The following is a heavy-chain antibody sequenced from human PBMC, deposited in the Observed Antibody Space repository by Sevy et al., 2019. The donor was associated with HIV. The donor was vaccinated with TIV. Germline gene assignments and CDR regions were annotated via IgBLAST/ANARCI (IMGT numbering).Heavy chain of an antibody. V-gene: IGHV3-48*02. CDR2: INSSSSTI. Sequence: GGSLRLSCAASGFTFSTYSMSWVRQAPGTGLEWVSYINSSSSTIYYGDSVKGRFTLSRDHAKNSLYLQMNSLRDEDTAVSYCARDDGGTRFGEFSVFYYGLDVWGQGTTVTVSS. CDR3: ARDDGGTRFGEFSVFYYGLDV. D-gene: IGHD3-10*01. J-gene: IGHJ6*02. CDR1: GFTFSTYS.